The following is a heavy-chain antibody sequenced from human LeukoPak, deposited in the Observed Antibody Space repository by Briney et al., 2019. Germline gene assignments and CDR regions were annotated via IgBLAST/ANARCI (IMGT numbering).Heavy chain of an antibody. CDR2: ISGSGGST. CDR3: AKTRYNWNYAYLDY. Sequence: PGGSLRLSCAASGFTFSSYAMSWVRQAPGKGREWVSAISGSGGSTYYADSVKGRFTISRDNSKNTLYLQMNSLRAEDTAVYYCAKTRYNWNYAYLDYWGQGTLVTVSS. V-gene: IGHV3-23*01. J-gene: IGHJ4*02. D-gene: IGHD1-7*01. CDR1: GFTFSSYA.